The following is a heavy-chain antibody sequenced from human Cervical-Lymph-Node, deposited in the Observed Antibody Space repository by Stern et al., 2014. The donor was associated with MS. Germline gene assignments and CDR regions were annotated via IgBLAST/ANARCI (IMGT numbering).Heavy chain of an antibody. CDR2: IYHSGSH. J-gene: IGHJ4*02. CDR3: AREGVAGRFGDS. Sequence: VQLLESGPGLVKPSGTLSLTCAVSSGSISTNNRWGWVRQPPGKGLEWIGEIYHSGSHNYTPSLKSRVTISVDKSKNEFSLKVSSVTAADTAEYYCAREGVAGRFGDSWGQGTLVTVSS. CDR1: SGSISTNNR. D-gene: IGHD6-19*01. V-gene: IGHV4-4*02.